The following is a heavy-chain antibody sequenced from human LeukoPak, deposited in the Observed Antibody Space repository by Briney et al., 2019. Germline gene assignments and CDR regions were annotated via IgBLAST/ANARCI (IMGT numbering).Heavy chain of an antibody. CDR2: IYYSGST. J-gene: IGHJ6*02. CDR1: GGPISSGDYY. Sequence: SQTLSLTCTVSGGPISSGDYYWSWIRQPPGKGLEWIGYIYYSGSTNYNPSLKSRVTISVDTSKKQFSLKLSSVTAADTAVYYCAGGEYSSSWTSMDVWGQGTTVTVSS. CDR3: AGGEYSSSWTSMDV. V-gene: IGHV4-61*08. D-gene: IGHD6-13*01.